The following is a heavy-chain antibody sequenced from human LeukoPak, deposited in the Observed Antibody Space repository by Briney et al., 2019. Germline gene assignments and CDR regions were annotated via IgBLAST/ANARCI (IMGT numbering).Heavy chain of an antibody. CDR3: AREYSSGWAYYMDV. CDR2: ISSSGSII. J-gene: IGHJ6*03. CDR1: GFTFSDYY. Sequence: GGSLRLSCAASGFTFSDYYMSWIRQAPGKGLEWVSYISSSGSIIYYADSVKGRFTISRDNAKNSLNLQMNSLRAEGTAVYYCAREYSSGWAYYMDVWGKGTTVTVSS. D-gene: IGHD6-19*01. V-gene: IGHV3-11*04.